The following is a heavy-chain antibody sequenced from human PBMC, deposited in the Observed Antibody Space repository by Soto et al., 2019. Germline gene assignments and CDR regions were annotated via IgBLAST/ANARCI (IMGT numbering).Heavy chain of an antibody. CDR2: IYPGDSDT. D-gene: IGHD2-2*01. CDR1: GYSFTSYW. Sequence: PGESLKISCKGSGYSFTSYWIGWVRQMPGKGLEWMGIIYPGDSDTRYSPSFQGQVTISADKSISTAYLQWSSLKASDTAMYYCARHVSLCSSTSCPSYGMDVWGQGTTVTVS. CDR3: ARHVSLCSSTSCPSYGMDV. V-gene: IGHV5-51*01. J-gene: IGHJ6*02.